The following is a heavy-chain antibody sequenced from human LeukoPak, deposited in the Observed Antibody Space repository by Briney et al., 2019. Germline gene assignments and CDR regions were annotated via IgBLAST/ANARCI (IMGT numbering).Heavy chain of an antibody. CDR2: MSPNSGDT. D-gene: IGHD7-27*01. CDR1: GFTFTSYD. Sequence: ASVKVSCKASGFTFTSYDFNWVRQATGQRPEWMGWMSPNSGDTGYAQKFQDRVTMTRNTSISTAYMELSSLRSDDTAVYYCARGPPNWGYDYWGPGTLVTVSS. J-gene: IGHJ4*02. CDR3: ARGPPNWGYDY. V-gene: IGHV1-8*01.